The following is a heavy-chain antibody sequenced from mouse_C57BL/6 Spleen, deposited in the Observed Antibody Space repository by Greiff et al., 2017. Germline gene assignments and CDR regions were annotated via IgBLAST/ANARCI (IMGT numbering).Heavy chain of an antibody. CDR1: GFSLTSYG. CDR2: IWSGGST. V-gene: IGHV2-2*01. Sequence: VKLVESGPGLVQPSQSLSITCTVSGFSLTSYGVHWVRQSPGKGLEWLGVIWSGGSTDYNAAFISRLSISKDNSKSQVFFKMNSLQADDTAIYYCARWAYYSNSRAMDYWGQGTSVTVSS. CDR3: ARWAYYSNSRAMDY. J-gene: IGHJ4*01. D-gene: IGHD2-5*01.